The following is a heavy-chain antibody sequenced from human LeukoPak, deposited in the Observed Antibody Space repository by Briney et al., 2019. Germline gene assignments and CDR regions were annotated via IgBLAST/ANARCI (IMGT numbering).Heavy chain of an antibody. D-gene: IGHD1-20*01. CDR2: INPNSGGT. Sequence: GASVKVSCKASGYTFTGYYMHWVRQAPGQGLEWMGWINPNSGGTNYAQKFQGRVTMTRDTSISTAYMELSRLRSDDTAVYYCARAKYNWNPTPLDPWGRGTLVTVSS. CDR3: ARAKYNWNPTPLDP. CDR1: GYTFTGYY. V-gene: IGHV1-2*02. J-gene: IGHJ5*02.